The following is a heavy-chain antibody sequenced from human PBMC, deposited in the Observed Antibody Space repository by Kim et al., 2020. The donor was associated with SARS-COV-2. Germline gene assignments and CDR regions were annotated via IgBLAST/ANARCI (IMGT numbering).Heavy chain of an antibody. Sequence: GGSLRLSCAASGFTFSSYGMHWVRQPPGKGLEWVAVIWYDGSNRDYGDSVKVRFTISRDNSKNTLFLQMNSLRAEDTAVYYCARDIRSYYYMDVWGKGTT. J-gene: IGHJ6*03. CDR1: GFTFSSYG. D-gene: IGHD3-9*01. CDR3: ARDIRSYYYMDV. CDR2: IWYDGSNR. V-gene: IGHV3-33*03.